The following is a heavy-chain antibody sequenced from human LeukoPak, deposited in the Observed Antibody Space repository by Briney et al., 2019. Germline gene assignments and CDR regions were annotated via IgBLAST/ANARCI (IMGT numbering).Heavy chain of an antibody. D-gene: IGHD1-14*01. V-gene: IGHV3-74*01. CDR3: ARDRNPYYIDY. J-gene: IGHJ4*02. CDR1: GFTFSSFW. Sequence: PGGSLRLSCAASGFTFSSFWMHWVRQPPGKGLVWVSRIDTDGRTTTYADSVKGRFTISRDNAKNSLYLQMNSLSAEDTAVYYCARDRNPYYIDYWGQGTLVTVSS. CDR2: IDTDGRTT.